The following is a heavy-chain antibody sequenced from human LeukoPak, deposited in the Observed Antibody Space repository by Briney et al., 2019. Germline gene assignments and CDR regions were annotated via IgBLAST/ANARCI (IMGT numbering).Heavy chain of an antibody. D-gene: IGHD5-18*01. V-gene: IGHV3-21*01. J-gene: IGHJ4*02. CDR3: ARARGYSYGYVY. CDR1: GFTFSSYS. CDR2: ISSSSSYI. Sequence: GGSLRLSCAASGFTFSSYSMNWVRQAPWKGLEWVSSISSSSSYIYYADSVKGRFTISRDNTKNSLYLQMNSLRAEDTAVYYCARARGYSYGYVYWGQGTLVTVSS.